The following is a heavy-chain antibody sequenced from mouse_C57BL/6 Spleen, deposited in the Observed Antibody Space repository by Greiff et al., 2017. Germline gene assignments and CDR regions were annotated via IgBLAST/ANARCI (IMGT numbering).Heavy chain of an antibody. V-gene: IGHV1-81*01. Sequence: LEESGAELARPGASVKLSCKASGYTFTSYGISWVKQRTGQGLEWIGEIYPRSGNTYYNEKFKGKATLTADKSSSTAYMELRSLTSEDSAVYFCARRETVVAPYWYFDVWGTGTTVTVSS. J-gene: IGHJ1*03. CDR3: ARRETVVAPYWYFDV. D-gene: IGHD1-1*01. CDR1: GYTFTSYG. CDR2: IYPRSGNT.